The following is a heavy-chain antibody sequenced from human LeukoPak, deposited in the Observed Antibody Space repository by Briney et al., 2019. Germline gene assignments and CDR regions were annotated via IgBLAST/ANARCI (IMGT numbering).Heavy chain of an antibody. J-gene: IGHJ5*02. D-gene: IGHD3-22*01. CDR3: ARGPTYYDSSGYLNWFDP. CDR1: GGSISTYY. Sequence: SETLSLTCTVSGGSISTYYWSWIRQPPGKGLEWIGYIYYSGSTNYNPSLKSRVTISVDTSKNQFSLKLSFVTAADTAVYYCARGPTYYDSSGYLNWFDPWGQGTLVTVSS. CDR2: IYYSGST. V-gene: IGHV4-59*01.